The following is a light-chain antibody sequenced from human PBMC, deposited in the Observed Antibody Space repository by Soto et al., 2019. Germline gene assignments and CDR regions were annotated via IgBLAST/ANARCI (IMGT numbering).Light chain of an antibody. J-gene: IGLJ3*02. CDR1: SSSIGAGYD. V-gene: IGLV1-40*01. CDR2: DNN. Sequence: QTVVTQPPSVSGAPGLSVTISCTGSSSSIGAGYDVHWYQQLPQTAPKLLIYDNNNRPSGVPDRFSGSQSGTSASLAITGLQAEDEADYYCQSYDSSLSGWVFGGGTQLTVL. CDR3: QSYDSSLSGWV.